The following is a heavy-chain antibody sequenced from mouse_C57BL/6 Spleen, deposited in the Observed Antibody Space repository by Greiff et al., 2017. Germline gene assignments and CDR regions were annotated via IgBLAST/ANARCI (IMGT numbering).Heavy chain of an antibody. CDR2: ISYSGST. V-gene: IGHV3-8*01. CDR1: GYSITSYY. CDR3: ASYRRFCYFDY. J-gene: IGHJ2*01. Sequence: EVMLVESGPGLAKPSQSLSLTCSASGYSITSYYWNWILQFPGNKLEYMGYISYSGSTYYNPSLKSRISITRDTSKNQYYRQVNSVTTEDTATYCCASYRRFCYFDYWGQGTTLTVSS.